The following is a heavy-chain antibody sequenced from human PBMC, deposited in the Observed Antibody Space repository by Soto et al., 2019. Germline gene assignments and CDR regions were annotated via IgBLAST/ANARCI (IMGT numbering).Heavy chain of an antibody. CDR1: GFTVTNSY. D-gene: IGHD1-1*01. J-gene: IGHJ4*02. Sequence: EVQLVESGGDLIQPGGSLRLSCAASGFTVTNSYMAWVRQAPGKGLEWVSVVYTSGRTYHADSVKGRFTVSRDISTNMFFLQMNKLRAEDMATYYCARAGFERPYFDQCGRGPLVAVSS. V-gene: IGHV3-53*01. CDR3: ARAGFERPYFDQ. CDR2: VYTSGRT.